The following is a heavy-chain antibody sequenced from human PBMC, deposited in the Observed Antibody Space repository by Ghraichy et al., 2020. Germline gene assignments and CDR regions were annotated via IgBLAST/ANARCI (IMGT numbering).Heavy chain of an antibody. CDR3: TRDRRDGYNYVDI. Sequence: IAYISYGGDTDYNPSLKSRVTMSVDTSKNQFSLKLASVTAADTAVYYCTRDRRDGYNYVDIWGQGTL. CDR2: ISYGGDT. V-gene: IGHV4-59*12. J-gene: IGHJ4*02. D-gene: IGHD5-24*01.